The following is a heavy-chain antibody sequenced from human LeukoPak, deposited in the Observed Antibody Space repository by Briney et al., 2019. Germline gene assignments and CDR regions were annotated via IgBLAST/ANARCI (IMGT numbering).Heavy chain of an antibody. J-gene: IGHJ4*02. V-gene: IGHV4-4*02. CDR3: ARSGRDARTIDY. CDR2: IYHSGST. D-gene: IGHD1-26*01. Sequence: SETLSLTCAVSGGSISSSNWWSWVRQPPGKGLEWIGEIYHSGSTNYNPSLKSRVTISVDKSKNQFSLKLSPVTAADTAVYYCARSGRDARTIDYWGQGTLVTVSS. CDR1: GGSISSSNW.